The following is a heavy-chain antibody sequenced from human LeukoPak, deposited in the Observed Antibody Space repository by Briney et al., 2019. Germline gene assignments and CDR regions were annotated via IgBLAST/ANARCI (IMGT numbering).Heavy chain of an antibody. CDR3: ARALKPHLWFGELLPYYYYYYMDV. CDR1: GYRFTSYW. CDR2: MNPNSGNT. D-gene: IGHD3-10*01. J-gene: IGHJ6*03. Sequence: GESLKISCKGSGYRFTSYWIGWVRQATGQGLEWMGWMNPNSGNTGYAQKFQGRVTITRNTSISTAYMELSSLRSEDTAVYYCARALKPHLWFGELLPYYYYYYMDVWGKGTTVTVSS. V-gene: IGHV1-8*03.